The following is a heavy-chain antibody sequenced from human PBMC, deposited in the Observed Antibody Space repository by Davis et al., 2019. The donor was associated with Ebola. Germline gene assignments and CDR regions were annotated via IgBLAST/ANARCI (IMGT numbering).Heavy chain of an antibody. V-gene: IGHV3-30*02. J-gene: IGHJ3*02. Sequence: GESLKISCAASGFSFSIYGMHWVRQAPDKGLEWVAFIRPDGINQYYADSVKGRFAVSRDNAKNTLYLQKNSLRVEDTAVYYCAREMATTNDAFDIWGQGTMVSVSS. CDR2: IRPDGINQ. D-gene: IGHD5-24*01. CDR3: AREMATTNDAFDI. CDR1: GFSFSIYG.